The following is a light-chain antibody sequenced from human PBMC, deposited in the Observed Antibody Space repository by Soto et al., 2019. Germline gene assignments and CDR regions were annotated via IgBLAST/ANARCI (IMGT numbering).Light chain of an antibody. CDR2: DAS. J-gene: IGKJ2*01. CDR3: QQYDGNSMYT. CDR1: QTINNW. V-gene: IGKV1-5*01. Sequence: DIQMTQSPSTLSAYVGDRVTITCRASQTINNWLAWYQQKPGKAPKLLIYDASTLESGVPSRFSGSGSGTEFTLTISRLQPDDFATYYCQQYDGNSMYTFGQGTKVDIK.